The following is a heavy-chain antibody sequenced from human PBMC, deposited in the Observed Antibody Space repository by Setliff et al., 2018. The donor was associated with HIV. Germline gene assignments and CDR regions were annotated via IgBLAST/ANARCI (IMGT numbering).Heavy chain of an antibody. J-gene: IGHJ6*03. Sequence: PGGSLRLSCAASGFTFSDHCMDWVRQAPGKGPEWIARSRNKANSYSTEYAASVKGRFTISRDESESSLYLQMNSLKTEDTAVYYCVRDVAATNMVRGMLYHYYYMDVWGKGTTVTVSS. CDR2: SRNKANSYST. CDR1: GFTFSDHC. CDR3: VRDVAATNMVRGMLYHYYYMDV. D-gene: IGHD3-10*01. V-gene: IGHV3-72*01.